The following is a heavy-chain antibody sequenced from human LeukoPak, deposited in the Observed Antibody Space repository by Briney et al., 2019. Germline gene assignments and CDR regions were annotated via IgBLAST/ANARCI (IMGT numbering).Heavy chain of an antibody. V-gene: IGHV6-1*01. D-gene: IGHD1-26*01. Sequence: SQTLSLTCAISGDSVSSNSAAWNWIRQSPSRGLEWLGRTYYRSKWYNDYAVSVKSRITINPDTSKNQFSLQLNSVTPEDTAVYYCARGSTDLEYYYYYGMDVWGQGTTVTVSS. J-gene: IGHJ6*02. CDR3: ARGSTDLEYYYYYGMDV. CDR1: GDSVSSNSAA. CDR2: TYYRSKWYN.